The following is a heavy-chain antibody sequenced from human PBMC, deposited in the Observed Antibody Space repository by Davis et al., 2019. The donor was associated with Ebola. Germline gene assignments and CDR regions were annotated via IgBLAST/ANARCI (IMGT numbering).Heavy chain of an antibody. CDR2: ISFDGSNT. J-gene: IGHJ4*02. V-gene: IGHV3-74*01. CDR1: GFIFNNYW. D-gene: IGHD2-15*01. Sequence: GSLRLSCAASGFIFNNYWMHWVRQAPGKGLVWVSRISFDGSNTDYADSVKGRFTISRDNTRDTLYLQMNSLRAEDAALYYCARGYCSGGSCYAAVSSWGQGTLVTVSS. CDR3: ARGYCSGGSCYAAVSS.